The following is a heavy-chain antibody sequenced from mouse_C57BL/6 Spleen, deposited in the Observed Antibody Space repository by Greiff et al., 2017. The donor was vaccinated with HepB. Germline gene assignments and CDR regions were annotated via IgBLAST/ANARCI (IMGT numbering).Heavy chain of an antibody. CDR2: IYPGGGYT. CDR1: GYTFTNYW. V-gene: IGHV1-63*01. CDR3: ARSPYGSSYGYFDY. Sequence: QVQLKQSGAELVRPGTSVKMSCKASGYTFTNYWIGWAKQRPGHGLEWIGDIYPGGGYTNYNEKFKGKATLTADKSSSTAYMQFSSLTSEDSAIYYCARSPYGSSYGYFDYWGQGTTLTVSS. J-gene: IGHJ2*01. D-gene: IGHD1-1*01.